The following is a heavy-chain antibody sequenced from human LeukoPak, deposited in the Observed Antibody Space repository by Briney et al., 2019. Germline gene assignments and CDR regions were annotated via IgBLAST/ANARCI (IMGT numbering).Heavy chain of an antibody. CDR2: ISSSSIYT. CDR3: ASMGDSSGYYYTATYYFDY. CDR1: GFTFSDYY. J-gene: IGHJ4*02. V-gene: IGHV3-11*03. Sequence: GGSLRLSCAASGFTFSDYYMSWIRQAPGKGLEWVSYISSSSIYTNYADSVKGRFTISRDNAKNSLYLQMNSLRAEDTAVYYCASMGDSSGYYYTATYYFDYWGQGTLVTVSS. D-gene: IGHD3-22*01.